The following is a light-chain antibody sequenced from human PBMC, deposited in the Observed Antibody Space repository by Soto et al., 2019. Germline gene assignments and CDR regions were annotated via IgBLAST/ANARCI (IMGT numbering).Light chain of an antibody. CDR1: QSVSSN. V-gene: IGKV3-15*01. CDR3: QQYHNWPPWT. Sequence: EIVMTQSPATLSVSSGERATLSCRASQSVSSNLAWYQQKPGQAPRLLSYDASTRATSIPARFSGSGSGTEFTLTISSLQSEDFGVYYYQQYHNWPPWTFGQRNKVEIK. CDR2: DAS. J-gene: IGKJ1*01.